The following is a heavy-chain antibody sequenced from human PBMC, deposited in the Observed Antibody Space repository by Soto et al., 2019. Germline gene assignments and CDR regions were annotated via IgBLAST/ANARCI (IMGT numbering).Heavy chain of an antibody. CDR1: GFTFDDYA. D-gene: IGHD5-12*01. CDR3: ARDPGYRKHYGMDV. V-gene: IGHV3-9*01. CDR2: ISWNSGSI. Sequence: SLRLSCAASGFTFDDYAIHWVRQAPGKGLEWVSGISWNSGSIGYADSVKGRFTISRDNAKNSLYLQMNSLRAEDTALYYCARDPGYRKHYGMDVWGQ. J-gene: IGHJ6*02.